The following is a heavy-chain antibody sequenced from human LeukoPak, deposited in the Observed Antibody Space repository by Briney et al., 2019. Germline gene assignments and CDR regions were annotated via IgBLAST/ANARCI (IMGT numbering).Heavy chain of an antibody. CDR3: AKDPNRSGGYYLDY. CDR2: ISGSGGTT. J-gene: IGHJ4*02. CDR1: GFTFSSYA. Sequence: PGGSLRLSCAASGFTFSSYAMSWVRQAPGKGLEWVSSISGSGGTTYYADSVKGRFTISRDNSKNTLYLQMNSLRAEDTAVYYCAKDPNRSGGYYLDYWGQGTLVTVSS. D-gene: IGHD3-22*01. V-gene: IGHV3-23*01.